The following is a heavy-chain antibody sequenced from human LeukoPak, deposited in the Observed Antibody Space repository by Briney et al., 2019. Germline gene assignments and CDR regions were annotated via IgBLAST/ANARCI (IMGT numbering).Heavy chain of an antibody. CDR2: INPSGGST. CDR3: ARVDCSSTSCYYYYGMDV. D-gene: IGHD2-2*01. J-gene: IGHJ6*02. V-gene: IGHV1-46*01. CDR1: GYTFTSYY. Sequence: ASVKVSCKASGYTFTSYYMHWVRQAPGQGLEWMGIINPSGGSTSYAQKFQGRVTMTRDTSTSTVYMELSSLRSEDTAVYYCARVDCSSTSCYYYYGMDVWGQGTTVTVSS.